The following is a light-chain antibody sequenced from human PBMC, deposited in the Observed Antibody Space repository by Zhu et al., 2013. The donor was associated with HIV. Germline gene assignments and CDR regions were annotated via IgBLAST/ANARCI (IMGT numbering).Light chain of an antibody. J-gene: IGKJ1*01. Sequence: EIVLTQSPGTLSLSPGERATLSCTASQSVSSSYLTWYQQRPGQAPRLLIFGASSRASGIPDRFSGSGSGTDFTLTISRLEPEDFAVYYCQQYGSSPGTFGQGTEGG. CDR1: QSVSSSY. V-gene: IGKV3-20*01. CDR3: QQYGSSPGT. CDR2: GAS.